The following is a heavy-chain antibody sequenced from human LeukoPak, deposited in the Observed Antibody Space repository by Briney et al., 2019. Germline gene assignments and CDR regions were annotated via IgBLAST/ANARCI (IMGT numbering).Heavy chain of an antibody. V-gene: IGHV4-59*08. D-gene: IGHD2-2*01. CDR1: GGPITGYY. Sequence: PSETLSLTCTLSGGPITGYYWSWLRQPPGKGLEWLGYIYYRGNTNINPSLKSRLTMSVATSKKHFSLELTSVTAADTAIYYCASDCSYQRDGSDVWGQGTTVIVSS. CDR2: IYYRGNT. J-gene: IGHJ6*02. CDR3: ASDCSYQRDGSDV.